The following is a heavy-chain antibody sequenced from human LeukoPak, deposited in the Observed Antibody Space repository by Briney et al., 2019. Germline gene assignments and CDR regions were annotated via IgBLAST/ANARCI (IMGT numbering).Heavy chain of an antibody. CDR3: ARGHYYDSSGYYP. Sequence: SETLSLTCAVYGGSFSGYYWSWIRQPPGKGLEWIGEINHGGSTNYNPSLKSRVTISVDTSKDQFSLKLSSVTAADTAVYYCARGHYYDSSGYYPWGQGTLVTVSS. D-gene: IGHD3-22*01. J-gene: IGHJ5*02. CDR2: INHGGST. V-gene: IGHV4-34*01. CDR1: GGSFSGYY.